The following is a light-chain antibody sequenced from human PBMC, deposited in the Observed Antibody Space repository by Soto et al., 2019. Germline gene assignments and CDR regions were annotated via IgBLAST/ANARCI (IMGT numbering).Light chain of an antibody. J-gene: IGKJ2*01. Sequence: DIVMTQSPDSLAVSLGERATINCKSSQSVLYSSNNKTYLAWYQQKPGQPPKLLIYWASTRESGVPDRFSGSGSGTDVTLTISSLQAEDVAVYYCQQYYSTPYTFGQGTKLEIK. CDR3: QQYYSTPYT. CDR2: WAS. CDR1: QSVLYSSNNKTY. V-gene: IGKV4-1*01.